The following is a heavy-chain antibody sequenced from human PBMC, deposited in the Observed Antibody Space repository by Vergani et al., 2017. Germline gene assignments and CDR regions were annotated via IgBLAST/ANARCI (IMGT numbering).Heavy chain of an antibody. Sequence: QVQLEESGPGLVKPSETLSLTCTVSGGSFNTYYWSWIRQSPGKGLEWIGSIYSTGSTNYNPSLNSRVTMSVDTSKNQFSLKLRSVTAADTAVYFCARVMYRDEASTGYRLEGMDIWGQGTTVT. J-gene: IGHJ6*02. D-gene: IGHD3-9*01. CDR1: GGSFNTYY. CDR3: ARVMYRDEASTGYRLEGMDI. V-gene: IGHV4-59*13. CDR2: IYSTGST.